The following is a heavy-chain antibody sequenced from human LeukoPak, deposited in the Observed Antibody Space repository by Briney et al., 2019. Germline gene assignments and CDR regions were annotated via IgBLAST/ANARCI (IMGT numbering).Heavy chain of an antibody. CDR1: GGSISSSSYY. V-gene: IGHV4-39*01. CDR2: IYYSGST. D-gene: IGHD3-3*01. CDR3: ARHVYDFWSGKPKQYYMDV. J-gene: IGHJ6*03. Sequence: SETLSLTCTVSGGSISSSSYYWGWIRQPPGKGLEWIGSIYYSGSTYYNPSLKSRVTISVDTSKNQFSLKLSSVTAADTAVYYCARHVYDFWSGKPKQYYMDVWGKGTTVTVSS.